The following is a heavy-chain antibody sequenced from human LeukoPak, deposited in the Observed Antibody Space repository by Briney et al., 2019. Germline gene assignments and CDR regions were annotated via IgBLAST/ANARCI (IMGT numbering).Heavy chain of an antibody. Sequence: PGGSLRLSCSASGFTFTTYSIHWVRQAPGKGLEYVSSISSIGDSTYYADSVKGRFTHSRHNSKNTLFLQMSSLRAEDTAAYYCVKGGNSYGSGSYDYFDYWGQGTLVTVSS. J-gene: IGHJ4*02. V-gene: IGHV3-64D*06. CDR2: ISSIGDST. D-gene: IGHD3-10*01. CDR1: GFTFTTYS. CDR3: VKGGNSYGSGSYDYFDY.